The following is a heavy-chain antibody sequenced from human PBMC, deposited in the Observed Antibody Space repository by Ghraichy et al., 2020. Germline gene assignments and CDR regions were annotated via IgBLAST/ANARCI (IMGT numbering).Heavy chain of an antibody. Sequence: SVKVSCKASGGTFSSYAISWVRQAPGQGLEWMGGIIPIFGTANYAQKFQGRVTITADESTSTAYMELSSLRSEDTAVYYCAKKTEDIVLMVYAQKSDYYYGMDVWGQGTTVTVSS. CDR3: AKKTEDIVLMVYAQKSDYYYGMDV. CDR1: GGTFSSYA. V-gene: IGHV1-69*13. CDR2: IIPIFGTA. J-gene: IGHJ6*02. D-gene: IGHD2-8*01.